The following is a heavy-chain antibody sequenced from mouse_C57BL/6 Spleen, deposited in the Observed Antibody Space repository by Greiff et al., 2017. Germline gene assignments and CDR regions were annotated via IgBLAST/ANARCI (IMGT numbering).Heavy chain of an antibody. V-gene: IGHV7-3*01. CDR3: ASFDGYYGFAY. CDR2: ISDSANGYST. CDR1: GFTFTDYY. D-gene: IGHD2-3*01. Sequence: EVQLVESGGGLVQPGGSLSLSCAASGFTFTDYYMTWVRQTPGKALEWVGFISDSANGYSTEYSASVRGRFTISSENSHSILYLQMKALGAEDSATYYYASFDGYYGFAYWGQGTLVTVSA. J-gene: IGHJ3*01.